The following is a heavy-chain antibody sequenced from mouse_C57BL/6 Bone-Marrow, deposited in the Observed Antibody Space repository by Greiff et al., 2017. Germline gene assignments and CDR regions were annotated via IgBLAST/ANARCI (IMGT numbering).Heavy chain of an antibody. D-gene: IGHD1-1*01. CDR2: IHPNSGST. J-gene: IGHJ2*01. CDR1: GYTFTSYW. CDR3: APYYCGSSPFYFDD. Sequence: VQLQQPGAELVKPGASVKLSCKASGYTFTSYWMHWVKQRPGQGLEWIGMIHPNSGSTNYNEKFKGKATVTVDKSSSTAYMQLSSLTSEDSAVYYCAPYYCGSSPFYFDDWGQGTTLTVSS. V-gene: IGHV1-64*01.